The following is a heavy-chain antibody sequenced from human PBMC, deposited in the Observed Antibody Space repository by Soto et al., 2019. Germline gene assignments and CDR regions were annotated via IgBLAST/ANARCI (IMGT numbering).Heavy chain of an antibody. CDR2: LTPGGETT. V-gene: IGHV3-23*01. J-gene: IGHJ4*02. Sequence: PGVSLRLVFAFCGFPFSNYSMTWFRPAPGKGLEWVSALTPGGETTYYMDSVKGRFTISRDNAKNTLYLQMNSLTAADTAVYYCAKDSTVSGNYQDLEQWGRGTRVNVSS. D-gene: IGHD1-26*01. CDR3: AKDSTVSGNYQDLEQ. CDR1: GFPFSNYS.